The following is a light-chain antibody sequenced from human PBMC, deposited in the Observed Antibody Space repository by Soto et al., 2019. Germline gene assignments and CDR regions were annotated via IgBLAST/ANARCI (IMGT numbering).Light chain of an antibody. CDR2: DAS. V-gene: IGKV1-33*01. Sequence: DIQMTQSPSSLSASVGDRVTITCQASQDISNYLNWYQQKPGKAPKLLIYDASNLETGVPSRFSGSGSGTDFTFTISSLQPEDIATYYCQQYDNLPYFGGGTKLEIK. J-gene: IGKJ4*01. CDR3: QQYDNLPY. CDR1: QDISNY.